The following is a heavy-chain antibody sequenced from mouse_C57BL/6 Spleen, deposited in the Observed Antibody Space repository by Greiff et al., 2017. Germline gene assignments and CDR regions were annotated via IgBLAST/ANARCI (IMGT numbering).Heavy chain of an antibody. CDR1: GYTFTSYG. J-gene: IGHJ4*01. D-gene: IGHD1-1*01. CDR2: IYPRSGNT. Sequence: QVQLQQSGAELARPGASVKLSCKASGYTFTSYGISWVKQRTGQGLEWIGEIYPRSGNTYYNEKFKGKATLTADKSSSTAYMELRSLTSEDSAVYFCAPNYGSNPYAMDYWGQGTSVTVSS. V-gene: IGHV1-81*01. CDR3: APNYGSNPYAMDY.